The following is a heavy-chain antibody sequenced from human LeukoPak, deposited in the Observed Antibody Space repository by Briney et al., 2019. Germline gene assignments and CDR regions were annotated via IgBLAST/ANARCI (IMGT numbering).Heavy chain of an antibody. D-gene: IGHD3/OR15-3a*01. V-gene: IGHV3-23*01. CDR3: PPNSVGQGIISN. J-gene: IGHJ4*02. Sequence: GGTLRLSCAASGFTFSSYGMSWVRQAPGKGLEWVSGISGNSGTTYYADSVKGRFTISRDNSKNTLYLQMNSLRAEDTAVYYCPPNSVGQGIISNWGQRTLVTVSS. CDR1: GFTFSSYG. CDR2: ISGNSGTT.